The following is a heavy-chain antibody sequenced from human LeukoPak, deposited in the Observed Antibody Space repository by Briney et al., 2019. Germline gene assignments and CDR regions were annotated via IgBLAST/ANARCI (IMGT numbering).Heavy chain of an antibody. V-gene: IGHV1-8*01. CDR3: ARGRGGSGWRGAFDI. D-gene: IGHD6-19*01. CDR1: GYTFTSYD. CDR2: MNPNSGNT. J-gene: IGHJ3*02. Sequence: VASVKVSCKASGYTFTSYDINWVRRATGQGPEWMGWMNPNSGNTGYAQKFQGRVTMTRNTSISTAYMELSSLRSEDTAVYYCARGRGGSGWRGAFDIWGQGTMVTVSS.